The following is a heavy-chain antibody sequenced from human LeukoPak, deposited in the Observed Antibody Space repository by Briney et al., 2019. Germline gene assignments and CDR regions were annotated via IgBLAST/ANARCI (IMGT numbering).Heavy chain of an antibody. CDR2: INPNSGGT. CDR3: ARDATIAADQFDY. V-gene: IGHV1-2*02. Sequence: ASVKVSCKASGYTFTGYYMHWVRQDPGQGLEWMGWINPNSGGTNYAQKFQGRVTMTRDTAISTASMELSRPRSDDTAVYYCARDATIAADQFDYWGQGTLVTVSS. D-gene: IGHD6-13*01. CDR1: GYTFTGYY. J-gene: IGHJ4*02.